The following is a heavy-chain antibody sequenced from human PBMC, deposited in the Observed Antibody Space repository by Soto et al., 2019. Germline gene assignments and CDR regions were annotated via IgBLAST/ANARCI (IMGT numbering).Heavy chain of an antibody. V-gene: IGHV1-46*01. CDR2: INPSGGST. Sequence: ASVKVSCKASGYTFTSYYMHWVRQAPGQGLEWMGIINPSGGSTSYAQKFQGRVTMTRDTSTSTAYMELSSLRSEDTAVYYCATARWQQLVPTGMDVWGKGTTVTVSS. CDR3: ATARWQQLVPTGMDV. J-gene: IGHJ6*04. CDR1: GYTFTSYY. D-gene: IGHD6-13*01.